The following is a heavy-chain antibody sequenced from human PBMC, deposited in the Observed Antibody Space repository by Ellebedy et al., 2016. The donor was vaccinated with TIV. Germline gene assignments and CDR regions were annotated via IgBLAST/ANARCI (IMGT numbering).Heavy chain of an antibody. CDR1: GFNFNTYT. J-gene: IGHJ4*02. D-gene: IGHD2-2*01. CDR2: ISITSSYI. V-gene: IGHV3-21*01. Sequence: LSLTCAASGFNFNTYTMSWVRQAPGKGLEWVSSISITSSYIYYADSVRGRFTISRDNAKNSLYLQMNSLRAEDTAVYYCASSLSGTMTRDYWGQGTLVTVSS. CDR3: ASSLSGTMTRDY.